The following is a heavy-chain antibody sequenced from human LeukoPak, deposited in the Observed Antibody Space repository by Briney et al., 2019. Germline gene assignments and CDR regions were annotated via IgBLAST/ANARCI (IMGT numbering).Heavy chain of an antibody. Sequence: ASVKVSCKASGGTFGSYAISWVRQAPGQGLEWMGGIIPIFGTANYAQKFQGRVTITADEPTSTAYMELSSLRSEDTAVYYCATVPQYCSGGSCYSDSYYYYCGMDVWGQGTTVTVSS. CDR2: IIPIFGTA. J-gene: IGHJ6*02. CDR3: ATVPQYCSGGSCYSDSYYYYCGMDV. CDR1: GGTFGSYA. V-gene: IGHV1-69*13. D-gene: IGHD2-15*01.